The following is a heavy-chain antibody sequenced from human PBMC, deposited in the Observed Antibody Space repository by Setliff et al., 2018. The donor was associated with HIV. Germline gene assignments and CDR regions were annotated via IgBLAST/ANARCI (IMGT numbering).Heavy chain of an antibody. CDR1: GYTFSDYY. Sequence: ASVKVSCKASGYTFSDYYLHWVRQAPGQAIEWMGWINPLSDATKFSHKFQERLGTPTYAQAFTGRFVFSLDTSVSTAFLQITSLKAEDTAVYYCARGDHDVWGDYSNFFDSWGQGTLVTVSS. V-gene: IGHV7-4-1*02. J-gene: IGHJ5*01. CDR3: ARGDHDVWGDYSNFFDS. D-gene: IGHD3-3*01. CDR2: INPLSDATKFSHKFQERLGTP.